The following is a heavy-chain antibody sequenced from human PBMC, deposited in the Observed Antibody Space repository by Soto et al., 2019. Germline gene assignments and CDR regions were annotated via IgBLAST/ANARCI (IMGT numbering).Heavy chain of an antibody. V-gene: IGHV4-4*02. D-gene: IGHD6-19*01. CDR3: ARDFPTLIAVAGLGMDV. CDR1: GGSISSSNW. J-gene: IGHJ6*02. Sequence: PSETLSLTCAVSGGSISSSNWWSWVRQPPGKGLEWIGEIYHSGSANYNPSLKSRVTISVDKSKNQFSLKLRSVTAADTAVYYCARDFPTLIAVAGLGMDVWGPGTTVTVYS. CDR2: IYHSGSA.